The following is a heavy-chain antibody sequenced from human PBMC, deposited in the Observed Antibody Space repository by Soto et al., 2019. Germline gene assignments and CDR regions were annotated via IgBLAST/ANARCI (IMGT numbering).Heavy chain of an antibody. D-gene: IGHD3-16*02. CDR2: IVGDGTTT. CDR3: ARDYRRAPYYFDY. V-gene: IGHV3-74*01. Sequence: GGSLRLSCAASGFTFSSYWMRWVRQAPGSGLVWISRIVGDGTTTNYADSVKGRFTISRDNAKNTLYLQMNSLRAEDTAVYYCARDYRRAPYYFDYWGQGTLVTVSS. CDR1: GFTFSSYW. J-gene: IGHJ4*02.